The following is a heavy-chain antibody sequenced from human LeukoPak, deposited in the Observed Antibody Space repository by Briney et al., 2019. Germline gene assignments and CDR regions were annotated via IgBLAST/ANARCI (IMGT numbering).Heavy chain of an antibody. V-gene: IGHV3-23*01. CDR1: GFTFSSYA. D-gene: IGHD3-9*01. CDR2: IIGRGGST. Sequence: GGPLRLSCAACGFTFSSYAMRWVRQARGGGLEWVSSIIGRGGSTYYEDYEKGRFTISRDNSKHTLYLQMNSLRAEDTVVYYCARRLYCDWYLFDYWGQGTLVTVSS. J-gene: IGHJ4*02. CDR3: ARRLYCDWYLFDY.